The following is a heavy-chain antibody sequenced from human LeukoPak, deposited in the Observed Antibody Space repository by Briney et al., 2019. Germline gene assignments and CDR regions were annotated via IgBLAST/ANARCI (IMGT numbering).Heavy chain of an antibody. V-gene: IGHV4-61*02. D-gene: IGHD2-15*01. CDR1: GGSISSGSYY. J-gene: IGHJ4*02. Sequence: SQTLSLTCTVSGGSISSGSYYWSWIRQPAGKGLEWIGRIYTSGSTNYNPSLKSRVTMSVDTSKNQFSLKLGSVTAADTAVYYCASDLPYCSGGSCRTTSDYWGQGTLVTVSS. CDR3: ASDLPYCSGGSCRTTSDY. CDR2: IYTSGST.